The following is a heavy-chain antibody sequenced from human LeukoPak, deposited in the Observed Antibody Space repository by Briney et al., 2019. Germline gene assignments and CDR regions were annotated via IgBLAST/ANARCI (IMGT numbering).Heavy chain of an antibody. Sequence: GASVKVSCKASGYTFTSYAISWVRQAPGQGLEWMGGIIPIFGTAKYAQKFQGRVTITADESTSTAYMELSSLRSEDTAVYYCARVGYYDSSGYYDPYYFDYWGQGTLVTVSS. V-gene: IGHV1-69*13. D-gene: IGHD3-22*01. CDR3: ARVGYYDSSGYYDPYYFDY. CDR1: GYTFTSYA. CDR2: IIPIFGTA. J-gene: IGHJ4*02.